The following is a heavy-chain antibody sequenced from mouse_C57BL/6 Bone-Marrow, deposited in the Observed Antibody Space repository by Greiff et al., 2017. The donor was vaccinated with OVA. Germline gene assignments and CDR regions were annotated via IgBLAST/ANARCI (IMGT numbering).Heavy chain of an antibody. CDR3: ARDPDGYYYWYFDV. J-gene: IGHJ1*03. CDR1: GFTFSSYA. D-gene: IGHD2-3*01. V-gene: IGHV5-4*01. Sequence: EVMLVESGGGLVKPGGSLKLSCAASGFTFSSYAMSWVRQTPEKRLEWVATISDGGSYTYYPDNVKGRFTISRDNAKTNLYLQMSHLKSEDTAMYYCARDPDGYYYWYFDVWGTGTTVTVSS. CDR2: ISDGGSYT.